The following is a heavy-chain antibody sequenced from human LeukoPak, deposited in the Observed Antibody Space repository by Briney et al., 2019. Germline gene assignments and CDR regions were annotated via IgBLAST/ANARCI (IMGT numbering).Heavy chain of an antibody. J-gene: IGHJ4*02. Sequence: GGSLRLSCAASGFTFSSYAMSWVRQAPGKGLEWVSAISGSGGSTYYADSVKGRFTISRDNSKNTLYLQMNSLRAEDTAVYYCAKDRRGYYYGSGSYRGPQYFDYWGQGTLVTVSP. CDR3: AKDRRGYYYGSGSYRGPQYFDY. V-gene: IGHV3-23*01. CDR2: ISGSGGST. CDR1: GFTFSSYA. D-gene: IGHD3-10*01.